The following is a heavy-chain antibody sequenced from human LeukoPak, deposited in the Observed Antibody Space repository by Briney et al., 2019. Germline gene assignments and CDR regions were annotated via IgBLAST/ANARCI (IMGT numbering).Heavy chain of an antibody. V-gene: IGHV4-34*01. CDR3: ARGQRYDFWSGYLDY. Sequence: PSETLSLTCAVYGGSFSDYYWSWIRQPPGKGLEWIGEINHSGSTNYNPSLKGRVTISIDTSKNQFSLKLRSVTAADTAVYYCARGQRYDFWSGYLDYWGQGTLVTVSS. CDR1: GGSFSDYY. D-gene: IGHD3-3*01. CDR2: INHSGST. J-gene: IGHJ4*02.